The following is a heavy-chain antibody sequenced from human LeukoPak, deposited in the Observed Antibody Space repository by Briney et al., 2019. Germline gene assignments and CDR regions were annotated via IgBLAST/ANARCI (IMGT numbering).Heavy chain of an antibody. V-gene: IGHV3-74*01. J-gene: IGHJ4*02. Sequence: GGSLRLSCAASGFTFSSTWMHWVRQAPGKGLVWVSRIDGFGANTAYADSVKGRFTISRDNAKNTLYLRMNSLRAEDTAVYYCVRDYSVERVADWGQGTLVTVSS. CDR1: GFTFSSTW. CDR3: VRDYSVERVAD. CDR2: IDGFGANT. D-gene: IGHD4-23*01.